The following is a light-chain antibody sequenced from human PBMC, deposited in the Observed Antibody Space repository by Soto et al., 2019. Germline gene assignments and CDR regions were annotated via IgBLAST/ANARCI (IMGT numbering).Light chain of an antibody. Sequence: EIVMTQSPATLSVSPGESATLSCRASQSVSNNLAWYQQKPGQTPRLLIYGASTRATGFPARFSGSGSGTEFTLTISSLQSEDSAIYYCQQYFEWPPMTFGQGTKVEI. J-gene: IGKJ1*01. CDR1: QSVSNN. V-gene: IGKV3-15*01. CDR2: GAS. CDR3: QQYFEWPPMT.